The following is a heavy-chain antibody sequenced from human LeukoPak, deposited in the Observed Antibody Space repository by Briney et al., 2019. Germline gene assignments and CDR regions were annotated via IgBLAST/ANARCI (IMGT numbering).Heavy chain of an antibody. CDR2: ISGSGDST. CDR1: GFTFNNFA. CDR3: AKDRYDSGGYYSYYFDC. J-gene: IGHJ4*02. V-gene: IGHV3-23*01. Sequence: GGSLRLSCAAYGFTFNNFAVNWVRQAPGKGLEWVSSISGSGDSTYYADSVKGRFTISRDNSKNTLFLQMNSLRAEDTAVYYCAKDRYDSGGYYSYYFDCWGQGTLVTVSS. D-gene: IGHD3-22*01.